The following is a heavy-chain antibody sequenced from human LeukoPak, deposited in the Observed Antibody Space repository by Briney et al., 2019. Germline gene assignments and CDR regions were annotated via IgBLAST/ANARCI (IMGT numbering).Heavy chain of an antibody. V-gene: IGHV4-59*01. CDR1: GGSISSYY. Sequence: SETLSLTCTVSGGSISSYYWSWIRQPPGKGLEWIGYIYYSGSTNYNPSLESRVTISVDTSKNQFSLKLSSVTAADTAVYYCARDRSGSYNGDAFDIWGQGTMVTVSS. CDR2: IYYSGST. CDR3: ARDRSGSYNGDAFDI. D-gene: IGHD1-26*01. J-gene: IGHJ3*02.